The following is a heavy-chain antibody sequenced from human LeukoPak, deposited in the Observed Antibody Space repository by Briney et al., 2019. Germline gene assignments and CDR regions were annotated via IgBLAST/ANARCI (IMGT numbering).Heavy chain of an antibody. CDR3: ARRGGYGSSRLYWYFDL. D-gene: IGHD6-13*01. Sequence: PSETLSLTCAVYGGSFSGYYWSWIRQPPGKGLEWIGEINHSGSTNYNPSLKSRVTISVDTSKNQFSLKLSSVTAADTAVYYCARRGGYGSSRLYWYFDLWGRGTLVTVSS. J-gene: IGHJ2*01. CDR2: INHSGST. CDR1: GGSFSGYY. V-gene: IGHV4-34*01.